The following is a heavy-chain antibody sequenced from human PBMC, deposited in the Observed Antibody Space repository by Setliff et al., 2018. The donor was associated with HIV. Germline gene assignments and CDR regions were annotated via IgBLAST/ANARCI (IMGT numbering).Heavy chain of an antibody. D-gene: IGHD6-13*01. CDR3: ARDRISSTWYPGNWFDP. J-gene: IGHJ5*02. Sequence: ASVKVSCKASGYTFTGYYIHWVRQAPGQGLEGMGWINPNSGGPNYAQRFQDRVTMTRDTSISTAYMELSRLKSDDTAFYYCARDRISSTWYPGNWFDPWGQGTLVTVSS. CDR2: INPNSGGP. CDR1: GYTFTGYY. V-gene: IGHV1-2*02.